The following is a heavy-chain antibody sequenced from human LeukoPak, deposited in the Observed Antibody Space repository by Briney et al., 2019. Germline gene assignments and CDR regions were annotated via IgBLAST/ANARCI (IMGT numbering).Heavy chain of an antibody. CDR3: AKNGGPHGMDV. D-gene: IGHD3-16*01. V-gene: IGHV3-7*02. CDR1: GFTFSSIW. CDR2: IKHDGSET. J-gene: IGHJ6*02. Sequence: GGSLSLSCATSGFTFSSIWMSWVRQAPGKGLEWVANIKHDGSETNYVDPVKGRFTISRDNAKHSLHLQMNSLRVEDTAVYYCAKNGGPHGMDVWGQGTTVTVSS.